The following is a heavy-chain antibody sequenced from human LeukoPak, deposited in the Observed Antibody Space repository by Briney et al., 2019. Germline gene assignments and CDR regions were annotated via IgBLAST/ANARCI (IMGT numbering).Heavy chain of an antibody. D-gene: IGHD4-17*01. CDR2: ISSSSSYI. Sequence: GGSLRLSCAASGFIFSSYSMNWVRQAPGKGLEWVSSISSSSSYIYYADSVKGRFTISRDNAKNSLYLQMNSLRAEDTAVYYCARDPDDYGDYEFDYWGQGTLVTVSS. V-gene: IGHV3-21*01. CDR3: ARDPDDYGDYEFDY. J-gene: IGHJ4*02. CDR1: GFIFSSYS.